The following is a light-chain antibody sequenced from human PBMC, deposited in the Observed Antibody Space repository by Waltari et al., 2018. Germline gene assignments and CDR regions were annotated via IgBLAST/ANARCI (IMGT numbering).Light chain of an antibody. CDR3: QQSYSTLRT. Sequence: DIQMTQSPSSLSASVGDRVTITCRASQSISSYLNWYQQKPGKAPKLLIYAASTLLSGVPSRFSGSGSWTAFTITISSLQPEDFATYYCQQSYSTLRTFGQGTKVEIK. J-gene: IGKJ1*01. CDR2: AAS. V-gene: IGKV1-39*01. CDR1: QSISSY.